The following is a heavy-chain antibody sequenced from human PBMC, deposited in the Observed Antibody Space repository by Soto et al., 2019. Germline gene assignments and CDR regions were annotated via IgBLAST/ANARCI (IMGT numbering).Heavy chain of an antibody. D-gene: IGHD1-26*01. CDR2: VYPDDSDI. CDR3: ANTLVGGGALDI. Sequence: EVQLVQSGAEVKKPGESLKISCKGSGYSFGNFWIAWVRQMPGKGLEWMGIVYPDDSDIRYSPSFQGQVTISADKSVDTAFLHLSTLGASDPAIYYWANTLVGGGALDIWGQGTVVTVSS. V-gene: IGHV5-51*01. CDR1: GYSFGNFW. J-gene: IGHJ3*02.